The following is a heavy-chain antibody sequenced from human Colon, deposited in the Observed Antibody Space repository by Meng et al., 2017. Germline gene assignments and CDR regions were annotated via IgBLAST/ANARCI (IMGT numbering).Heavy chain of an antibody. CDR1: GFTFSSYT. Sequence: EVGLVEAGGGLVQPGGSMRLSCAASGFTFSSYTISWVRQALGKGLEWVSAVSGGGTTYYTDSVKGRFTVSRDISKNAVYLQMNSLRAEDTAVYYCAKWGGYGDYWGQGTLVTVSS. D-gene: IGHD3-16*01. CDR3: AKWGGYGDY. J-gene: IGHJ4*02. CDR2: VSGGGTT. V-gene: IGHV3-23*04.